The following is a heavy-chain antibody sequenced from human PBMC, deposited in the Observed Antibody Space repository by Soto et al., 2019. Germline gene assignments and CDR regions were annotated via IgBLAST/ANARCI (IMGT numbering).Heavy chain of an antibody. Sequence: QVQLQESGPGLVKPSGTLSLTCAVSAVSISSGSFWGWVRQPPGKGLEWIGDIHHSGSTNYNPSLKSRVTIAVDTSKNHFCLKLNSVTAADTAVYYCARSAGWYAVHSWGQGILVIVSS. CDR2: IHHSGST. D-gene: IGHD6-19*01. CDR3: ARSAGWYAVHS. CDR1: AVSISSGSF. V-gene: IGHV4-4*02. J-gene: IGHJ4*02.